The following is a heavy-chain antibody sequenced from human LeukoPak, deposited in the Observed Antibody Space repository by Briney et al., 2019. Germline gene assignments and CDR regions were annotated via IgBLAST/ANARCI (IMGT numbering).Heavy chain of an antibody. CDR1: DGSISSYF. CDR3: ARGRSNYYGMDV. D-gene: IGHD1-26*01. Sequence: SETLSLTCTVSDGSISSYFWSWIRQPPGKGLEWIGYIYYSGSTTYNPSLKSRVTISVDTSKNQFSLKLSSVTAADTAVYYCARGRSNYYGMDVWGQGTTVTVSS. J-gene: IGHJ6*02. CDR2: IYYSGST. V-gene: IGHV4-59*12.